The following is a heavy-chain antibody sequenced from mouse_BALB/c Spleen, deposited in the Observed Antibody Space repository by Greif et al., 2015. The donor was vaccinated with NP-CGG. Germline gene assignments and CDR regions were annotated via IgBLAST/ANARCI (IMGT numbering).Heavy chain of an antibody. Sequence: DVMLVESGGGLVKPGGSLKLSYAASGFTFSSYAMSWVRQTPEKRLEWVATISSGGSYTYYPDSVKGRFTISRDNAKNTLYLRMSSLRSEDTAMYYCAREELGREAWFAYWGQGTLVTVSA. J-gene: IGHJ3*01. CDR1: GFTFSSYA. D-gene: IGHD4-1*01. CDR3: AREELGREAWFAY. CDR2: ISSGGSYT. V-gene: IGHV5-9-1*01.